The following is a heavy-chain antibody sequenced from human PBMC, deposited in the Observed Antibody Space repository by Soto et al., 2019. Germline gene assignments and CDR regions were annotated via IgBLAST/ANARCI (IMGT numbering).Heavy chain of an antibody. J-gene: IGHJ3*02. V-gene: IGHV1-2*02. CDR1: GYTFTGHY. CDR2: INPNSGGT. D-gene: IGHD6-19*01. Sequence: ASVKVSCKASGYTFTGHYMHWVRQAPGQGLEWMGWINPNSGGTNYAQNFQGRVTMTRDTSISTVYMELSRLRSDDTAVYYCARSMASGWYGYGSYAFDIWGQGTMV. CDR3: ARSMASGWYGYGSYAFDI.